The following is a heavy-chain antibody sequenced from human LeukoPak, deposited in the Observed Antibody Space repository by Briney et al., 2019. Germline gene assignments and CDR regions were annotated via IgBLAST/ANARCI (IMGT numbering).Heavy chain of an antibody. CDR3: ARGWQLGGDLGDAFDI. V-gene: IGHV1-69*13. J-gene: IGHJ3*02. Sequence: SVKVSCKTSGGTFSSYTITWVRQAPGQGLGWMGGIIPIFGTTNYAQKFQGRVTITADESTSTAYMELSSLRSEDTAVYYCARGWQLGGDLGDAFDIWGQGTMVTVSS. CDR2: IIPIFGTT. CDR1: GGTFSSYT. D-gene: IGHD2-21*01.